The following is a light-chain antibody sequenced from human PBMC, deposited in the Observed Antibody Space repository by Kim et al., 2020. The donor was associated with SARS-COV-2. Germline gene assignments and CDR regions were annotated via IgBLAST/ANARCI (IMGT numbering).Light chain of an antibody. J-gene: IGKJ4*01. V-gene: IGKV3-15*01. CDR3: QQYKNWPLT. CDR1: PSVSSN. CDR2: GAF. Sequence: SVSPGERATLSCRASPSVSSNLAWYQQKPGQAPRLLIYGAFTRATGIPARFSGSGSGTEFTLTISSLQSEDFAVYYCQQYKNWPLTFGGGTKVEI.